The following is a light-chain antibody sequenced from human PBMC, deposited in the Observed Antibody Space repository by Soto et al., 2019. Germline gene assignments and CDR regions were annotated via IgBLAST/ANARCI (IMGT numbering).Light chain of an antibody. V-gene: IGKV3-20*01. CDR2: GAS. CDR3: QQYGSSPVT. Sequence: EIVLTQSPGTLSLSPGEGATLSCRASQSVSNSYLARYQQKPGQAPRLLIYGASTRATGIPDRFSGSGSGTDFTLTISRLEPEDSAVYYCQQYGSSPVTFGQGTKLEIK. CDR1: QSVSNSY. J-gene: IGKJ2*01.